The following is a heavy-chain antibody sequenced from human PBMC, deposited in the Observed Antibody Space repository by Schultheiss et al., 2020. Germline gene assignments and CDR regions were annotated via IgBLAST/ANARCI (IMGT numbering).Heavy chain of an antibody. J-gene: IGHJ6*03. CDR2: ISAYNGNT. D-gene: IGHD6-13*01. CDR3: ARGQQQLVRYYYYYMDV. V-gene: IGHV1-18*01. Sequence: ASVKVSCKASGYTFTSYGISWVRQAPGQGLEWMGWISAYNGNTNYAQKLQGRVTMTTDTSTSTAYMELRSLRSDDTAVYYCARGQQQLVRYYYYYMDVWGKGTTVTGSS. CDR1: GYTFTSYG.